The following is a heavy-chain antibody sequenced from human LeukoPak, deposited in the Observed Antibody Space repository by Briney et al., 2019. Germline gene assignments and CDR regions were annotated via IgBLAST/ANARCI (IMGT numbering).Heavy chain of an antibody. CDR3: ARDRHYYDTSGDRSYFFDY. Sequence: GGSLRLSCAASGFXVSHSYISWVRQAPGKGLEWVSIIYNDGSSYYADSVKGRFTISRDNSKNTVYLQMNSLRAEDTAVYYCARDRHYYDTSGDRSYFFDYWGQGTLVIVSS. J-gene: IGHJ4*02. CDR1: GFXVSHSY. V-gene: IGHV3-53*01. CDR2: IYNDGSS. D-gene: IGHD3-22*01.